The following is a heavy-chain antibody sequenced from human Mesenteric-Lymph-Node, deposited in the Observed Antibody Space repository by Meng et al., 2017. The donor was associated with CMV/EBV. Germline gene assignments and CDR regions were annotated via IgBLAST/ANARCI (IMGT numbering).Heavy chain of an antibody. J-gene: IGHJ4*02. CDR3: ARRYCTGTGCYAPLDY. CDR1: GYSFNIYW. Sequence: GESLKISCKASGYSFNIYWIGWVRQMPGKGLEWMGIIYPGDSSTKYNPSFQGQVTMSADKSVTTAYLQWSSLKASDTAMYYCARRYCTGTGCYAPLDYWGQGTLVTVSS. D-gene: IGHD2-2*01. V-gene: IGHV5-51*01. CDR2: IYPGDSST.